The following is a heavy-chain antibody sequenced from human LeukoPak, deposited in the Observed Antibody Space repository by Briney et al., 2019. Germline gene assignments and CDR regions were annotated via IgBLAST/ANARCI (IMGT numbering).Heavy chain of an antibody. D-gene: IGHD5-18*01. CDR2: ISSNGNDK. J-gene: IGHJ4*02. CDR3: ATEVFGYKDIGYFDD. V-gene: IGHV3-30*03. CDR1: GVTFSTYG. Sequence: GGSLRLSCEASGVTFSTYGMHWVRQAPGKGLEWVAHISSNGNDKLYGDSVEGRFTISRDDSKSTLYLQMDSLRPDDTAIYYCATEVFGYKDIGYFDDWGQGTLVTVTS.